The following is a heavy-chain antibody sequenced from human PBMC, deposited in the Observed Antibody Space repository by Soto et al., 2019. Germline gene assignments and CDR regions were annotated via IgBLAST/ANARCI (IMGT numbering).Heavy chain of an antibody. CDR1: GGTFSSYA. CDR2: IIPIFGTA. D-gene: IGHD3-22*01. CDR3: AREGYYYGSSGYTRGGYFDY. V-gene: IGHV1-69*01. Sequence: QVQLVQSGAEVKKPGSSVKVSCKASGGTFSSYAISWVRQAPGQGLEWMGGIIPIFGTANYAQKFQGRVTTTPDESTSTAYMELSSRRSEDTAVYYCAREGYYYGSSGYTRGGYFDYWGQGTLVTVSS. J-gene: IGHJ4*02.